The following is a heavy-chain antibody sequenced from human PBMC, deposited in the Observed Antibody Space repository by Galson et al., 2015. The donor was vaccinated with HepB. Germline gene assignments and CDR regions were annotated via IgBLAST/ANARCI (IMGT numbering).Heavy chain of an antibody. J-gene: IGHJ5*02. CDR3: ARAALVGVVGGSLNNWFDP. Sequence: SVKVSCKASGYTFATYSITWVRQAPGQGLEWMGWISPYNRDSKYARKFQGRVTMTTDTFTSTAYMELRSPRFDDTAVYYCARAALVGVVGGSLNNWFDPWGQGTLVTVSS. V-gene: IGHV1-18*01. D-gene: IGHD2-15*01. CDR2: ISPYNRDS. CDR1: GYTFATYS.